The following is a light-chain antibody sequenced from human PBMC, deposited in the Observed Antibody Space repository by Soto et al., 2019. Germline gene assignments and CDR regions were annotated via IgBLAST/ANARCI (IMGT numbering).Light chain of an antibody. CDR1: QSISSY. V-gene: IGKV1-39*01. CDR2: GAS. J-gene: IGKJ1*01. CDR3: QQSYSTPWT. Sequence: DIQMTQSPSSLSASVGDRVTITCRASQSISSYLHWYQQKPGKAPKLLIYGASSLQSGVPSRFSGSGSGTDFTLTISSLQPEDFATYCGQQSYSTPWTCGQGTKVEIK.